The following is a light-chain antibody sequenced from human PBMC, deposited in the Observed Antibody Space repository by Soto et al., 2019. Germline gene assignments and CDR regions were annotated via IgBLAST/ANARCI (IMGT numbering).Light chain of an antibody. CDR3: QQFNSYPIT. Sequence: AIQVTQSPSSLSASVGDRVTITCRASQDIRGALAWYQHKPGKAPNLLIYDVSTLESGVPSRFSGSGSGTDFTLTISSLQPADFGTFYCQQFNSYPITFGHGTRLEIK. V-gene: IGKV1-13*02. CDR2: DVS. CDR1: QDIRGA. J-gene: IGKJ5*01.